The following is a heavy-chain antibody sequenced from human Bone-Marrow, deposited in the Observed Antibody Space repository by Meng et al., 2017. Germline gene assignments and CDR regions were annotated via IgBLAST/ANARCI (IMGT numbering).Heavy chain of an antibody. CDR2: IKHDGTSQ. V-gene: IGHV3-7*01. J-gene: IGHJ4*02. CDR3: ATSRVFDY. Sequence: VLLVWSGGDLVQPGGSLRLSCEASGFAFSDHWMNWIRQSPGRGLEWVANIKHDGTSQFYLDSVKGRFTVSRDNAKNSVYLQLNNLRPEDSAIYYCATSRVFDYWGRGTLVTVSS. CDR1: GFAFSDHW.